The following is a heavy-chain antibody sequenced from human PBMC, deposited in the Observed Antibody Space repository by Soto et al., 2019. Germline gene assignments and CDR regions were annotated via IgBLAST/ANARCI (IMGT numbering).Heavy chain of an antibody. CDR2: INPSGGST. J-gene: IGHJ4*02. CDR3: ARDLRGIAARPMRYFDY. CDR1: GYTFTSYY. D-gene: IGHD6-6*01. V-gene: IGHV1-46*03. Sequence: ASVKVSCKASGYTFTSYYMHWVRQAPGQGLEWMGIINPSGGSTSYAQKYKGRVTMTRDTSTSTVYMKLSSMRSEDTSVYYCARDLRGIAARPMRYFDYWGQGTLVTVSS.